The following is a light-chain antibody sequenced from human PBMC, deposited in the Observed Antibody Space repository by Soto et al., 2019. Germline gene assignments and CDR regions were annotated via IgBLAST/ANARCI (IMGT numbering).Light chain of an antibody. Sequence: EIVFTQSPGTLSLSPGERATLSCRASQSVSSSYLAWYQQKPGQAPRLLIYGASSRATGIPDRFSGSGSGTDFTLTISRPEPEDFAVYYCQQYGSSQTFGQGTKVDIK. CDR1: QSVSSSY. V-gene: IGKV3-20*01. CDR3: QQYGSSQT. CDR2: GAS. J-gene: IGKJ1*01.